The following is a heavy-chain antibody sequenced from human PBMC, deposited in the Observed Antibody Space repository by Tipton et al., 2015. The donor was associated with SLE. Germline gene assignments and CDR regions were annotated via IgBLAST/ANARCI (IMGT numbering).Heavy chain of an antibody. D-gene: IGHD3-9*01. CDR2: IYYSGSP. J-gene: IGHJ4*02. V-gene: IGHV4-39*07. Sequence: TLSLTCSVSGGSITNSNYFWGWIRQPPGKGLEWIGNIYYSGSPYYNPSLKSRVTISVNTSKNQFSLNLSSVTAADTAVYYCARDTRDWFLSESWGQGALVTVSS. CDR1: GGSITNSNYF. CDR3: ARDTRDWFLSES.